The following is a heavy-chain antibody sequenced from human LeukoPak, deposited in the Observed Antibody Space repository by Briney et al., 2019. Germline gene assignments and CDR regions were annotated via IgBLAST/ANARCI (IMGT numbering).Heavy chain of an antibody. CDR1: GGSIRSYY. CDR2: IYYSGST. D-gene: IGHD2-15*01. J-gene: IGHJ6*02. V-gene: IGHV4-59*08. Sequence: SETLSLTCTVSGGSIRSYYWSGIRQPPGKGLEWIGYIYYSGSTNYNPSLKSRVTISVDTPKNQFSLKLSSVTAADTAVYYCARSPASRDYSPYYGMDYWGQGTTVTVSS. CDR3: ARSPASRDYSPYYGMDY.